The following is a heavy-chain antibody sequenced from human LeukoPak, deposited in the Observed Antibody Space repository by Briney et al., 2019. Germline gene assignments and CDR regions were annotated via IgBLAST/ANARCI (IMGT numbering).Heavy chain of an antibody. CDR3: ARRGAGGGKGARWYSSSLLGMDV. Sequence: GESLKISCKGSGYSFTSYWIGWVRQMPGKGLEWMGIIYPGDSDTRYSPSFQGQVTISADKSISTAYLQWSSLKASDTAMYYCARRGAGGGKGARWYSSSLLGMDVWGQGTTVTVSS. V-gene: IGHV5-51*01. J-gene: IGHJ6*02. D-gene: IGHD6-6*01. CDR1: GYSFTSYW. CDR2: IYPGDSDT.